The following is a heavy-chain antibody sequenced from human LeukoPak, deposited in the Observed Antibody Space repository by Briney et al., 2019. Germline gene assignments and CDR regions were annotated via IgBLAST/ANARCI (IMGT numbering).Heavy chain of an antibody. Sequence: SETLSLTCAVSRYSISSGYYWGWIRQPPGKGLEWIGSIYHSGSTYYNPSLKSRVTISVDTSKNQFFLKLSSVTAADTAVYYCAGNSWYRDAFDIWGQGTMVTVSS. D-gene: IGHD6-13*01. CDR3: AGNSWYRDAFDI. CDR2: IYHSGST. J-gene: IGHJ3*02. V-gene: IGHV4-38-2*01. CDR1: RYSISSGYY.